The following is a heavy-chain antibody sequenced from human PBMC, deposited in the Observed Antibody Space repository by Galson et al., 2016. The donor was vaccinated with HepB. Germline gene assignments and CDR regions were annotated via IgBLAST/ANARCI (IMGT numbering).Heavy chain of an antibody. CDR3: ARDPGIAASNRVGENAFDI. J-gene: IGHJ3*02. CDR1: GFTFSSYS. D-gene: IGHD6-13*01. CDR2: ISRTSTYM. V-gene: IGHV3-21*01. Sequence: SLRLSCAASGFTFSSYSMNWVRQAPGRGLEWVSSISRTSTYMYYADSVKRRFTISRDNAKNSHYLQMNSLRAEDTAVYYCARDPGIAASNRVGENAFDIWGQGTMVTVSS.